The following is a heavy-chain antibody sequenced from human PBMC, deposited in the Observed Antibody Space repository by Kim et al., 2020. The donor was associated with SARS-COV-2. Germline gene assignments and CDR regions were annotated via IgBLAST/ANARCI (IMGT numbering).Heavy chain of an antibody. CDR2: ISFDGSNK. CDR1: GFTFSRYG. Sequence: GGSLRLSCAASGFTFSRYGMHWVRQAPGKGLEWVAVISFDGSNKYYADSVKGRFTISRDNSKNTLYLQMNSLRAEDTAVYYCAKGTYYDILTGSYGLDY. V-gene: IGHV3-30*18. D-gene: IGHD3-9*01. J-gene: IGHJ4*01. CDR3: AKGTYYDILTGSYGLDY.